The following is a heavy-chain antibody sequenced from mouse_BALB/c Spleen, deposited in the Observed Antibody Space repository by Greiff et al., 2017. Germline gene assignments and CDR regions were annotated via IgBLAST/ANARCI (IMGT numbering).Heavy chain of an antibody. Sequence: QVQLQQSGAELVRPGASVTLSCKASGYTFTDYEMHWVKQTPVHGLEWIGAIDPETGGTAYNQKFKGKATLTADKSSSTAYMELRSLTSEDSAVYYCTRSPYGNYDAMDYWGQGTSVTVSS. J-gene: IGHJ4*01. V-gene: IGHV1-15*01. D-gene: IGHD2-10*02. CDR1: GYTFTDYE. CDR3: TRSPYGNYDAMDY. CDR2: IDPETGGT.